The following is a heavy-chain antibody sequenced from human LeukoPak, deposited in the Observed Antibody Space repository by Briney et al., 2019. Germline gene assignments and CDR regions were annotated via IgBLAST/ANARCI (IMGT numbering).Heavy chain of an antibody. CDR1: GYTFTDYY. J-gene: IGHJ4*02. CDR3: AREYDDSSAYNQEAIDY. Sequence: GASVKVSCKASGYTFTDYYMHWVRQAPGQGLEWLGWINPNSGGTNYAQKFQGRVTMTRDTSISTAYMELSRLRSDDTAVYYCAREYDDSSAYNQEAIDYWGQGTLVTVSS. D-gene: IGHD3-22*01. CDR2: INPNSGGT. V-gene: IGHV1-2*02.